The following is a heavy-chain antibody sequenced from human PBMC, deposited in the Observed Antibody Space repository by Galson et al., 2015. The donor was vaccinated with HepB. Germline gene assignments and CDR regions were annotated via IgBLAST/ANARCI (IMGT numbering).Heavy chain of an antibody. J-gene: IGHJ4*02. D-gene: IGHD1-14*01. CDR3: VKSLDVDHSLGY. CDR1: GFTFSSYA. CDR2: ISSNGGST. V-gene: IGHV3-64D*06. Sequence: SLRLSCAASGFTFSSYAMHWVRQAPGKGLEYVSAISSNGGSTYYADSVKGRFTISRDNSKNMLYLQMSSLRAEDTAVYYCVKSLDVDHSLGYWGQETLVTVSS.